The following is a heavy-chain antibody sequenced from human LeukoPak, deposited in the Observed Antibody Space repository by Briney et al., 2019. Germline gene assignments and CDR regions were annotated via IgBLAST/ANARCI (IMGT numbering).Heavy chain of an antibody. CDR2: INHSGST. D-gene: IGHD1-26*01. CDR3: ARVSPLLVGPFGDAYYYYGMDV. J-gene: IGHJ6*02. V-gene: IGHV4-34*01. CDR1: GGSFSGYY. Sequence: SETLSLTCAVYGGSFSGYYWSWIRQPPGKGLEWIGEINHSGSTNYNPSLKSRVTISVDTSKNQFSLKLSSVTAADTAVYYCARVSPLLVGPFGDAYYYYGMDVWGQGTTVTVSS.